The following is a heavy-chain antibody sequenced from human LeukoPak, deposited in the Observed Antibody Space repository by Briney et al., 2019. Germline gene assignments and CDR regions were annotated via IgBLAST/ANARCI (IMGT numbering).Heavy chain of an antibody. CDR2: INHSGST. J-gene: IGHJ4*02. CDR1: GGSLSGYY. Sequence: SETLSLTCAVSGGSLSGYYWTWIRQPPGKGLERIGEINHSGSTNYNPSLKSRVTISVDTSKNQFSLRLSSVTAADTAVYYCARVTGYMTENYFDYWGQGTLITVSS. V-gene: IGHV4-34*01. D-gene: IGHD6-13*01. CDR3: ARVTGYMTENYFDY.